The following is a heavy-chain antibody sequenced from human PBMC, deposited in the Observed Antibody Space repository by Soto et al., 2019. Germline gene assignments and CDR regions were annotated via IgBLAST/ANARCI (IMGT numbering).Heavy chain of an antibody. CDR1: GYTLTELS. Sequence: GASVKVSRKVSGYTLTELSMHWVRQAPGKGLEWMGGFDPEDGETIYAQKFQGRVTMTEDTSTDTAYMELSSLRSEDTAVYYCATDKGSSRVTSFDYWGQGTLVTVSS. CDR2: FDPEDGET. CDR3: ATDKGSSRVTSFDY. J-gene: IGHJ4*02. D-gene: IGHD6-13*01. V-gene: IGHV1-24*01.